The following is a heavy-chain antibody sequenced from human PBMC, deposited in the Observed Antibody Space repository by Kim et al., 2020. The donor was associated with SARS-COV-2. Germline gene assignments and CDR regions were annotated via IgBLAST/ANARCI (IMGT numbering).Heavy chain of an antibody. J-gene: IGHJ6*02. Sequence: SVKVSCKASGGTFSSYTISWVRQAPGQGLEWMGRIIPILGIANYAQKFQGRVTIIADKSTSTAYMELSSLRSEDTAVYYCARDLSVEVVVVVASNYGMDVWGQGTTVTVSS. D-gene: IGHD2-15*01. V-gene: IGHV1-69*04. CDR3: ARDLSVEVVVVVASNYGMDV. CDR1: GGTFSSYT. CDR2: IIPILGIA.